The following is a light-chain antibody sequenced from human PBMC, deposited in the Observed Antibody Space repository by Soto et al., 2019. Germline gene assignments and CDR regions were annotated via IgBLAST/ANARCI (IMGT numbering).Light chain of an antibody. Sequence: SALTQPASVSGSPGQSITISCTGTSSDVGSYDLVSWYQQHPGKVPKLMIFGVTKRPSGVSDRFSGSKSGNTASLTISGLQAEDEADYFCCSYAGDSMYVFGTGTKVTV. J-gene: IGLJ1*01. CDR2: GVT. V-gene: IGLV2-23*02. CDR1: SSDVGSYDL. CDR3: CSYAGDSMYV.